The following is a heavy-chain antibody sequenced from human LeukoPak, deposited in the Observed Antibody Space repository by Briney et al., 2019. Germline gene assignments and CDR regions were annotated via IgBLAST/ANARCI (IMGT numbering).Heavy chain of an antibody. D-gene: IGHD5-18*01. V-gene: IGHV4-34*01. CDR3: ARAAMVPLRAFDI. CDR2: INHSGST. J-gene: IGHJ3*02. Sequence: PSETLSLTCAVYGGSFSGYYWSWIRQPPGKGLEWIGEINHSGSTNYNPSLKSRVTISVDTSKNQFSPKLSSVTAADTAVYYCARAAMVPLRAFDIWGQGTMVTVSS. CDR1: GGSFSGYY.